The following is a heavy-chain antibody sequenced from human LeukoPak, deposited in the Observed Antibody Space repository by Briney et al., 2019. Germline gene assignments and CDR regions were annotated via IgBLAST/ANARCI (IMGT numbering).Heavy chain of an antibody. CDR2: IYSGGTT. Sequence: EALSLTCTVSGGSISSSSYYMSWVRQAPGKGLEWVSVIYSGGTTYYADSVKGRFTISRDNSKNTLYLQMNSLRAEDTAVYYCARTTTFAPHFDYWGQGTLVTVSS. CDR3: ARTTTFAPHFDY. V-gene: IGHV3-66*01. J-gene: IGHJ4*02. CDR1: GGSISSSSYY. D-gene: IGHD1-1*01.